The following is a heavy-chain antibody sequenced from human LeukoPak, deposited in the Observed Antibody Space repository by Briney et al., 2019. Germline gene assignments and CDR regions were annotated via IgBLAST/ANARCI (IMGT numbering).Heavy chain of an antibody. J-gene: IGHJ4*02. D-gene: IGHD1-26*01. CDR2: IYYSGST. CDR3: ARVPRRGYYFDY. Sequence: SLSLTCTVSGGSISSGGYYWSWIRQHPGKGLEWIGYIYYSGSTYYNPSLKSRVTISVDTSKNQFSLKLSSVTAADTAVYYCARVPRRGYYFDYWGQGTLVTVSS. V-gene: IGHV4-31*03. CDR1: GGSISSGGYY.